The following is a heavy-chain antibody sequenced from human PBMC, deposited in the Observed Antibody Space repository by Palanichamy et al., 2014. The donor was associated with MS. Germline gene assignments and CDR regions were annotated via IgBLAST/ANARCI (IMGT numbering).Heavy chain of an antibody. V-gene: IGHV1-8*01. CDR3: ARVLVIATVTTYWYFDL. J-gene: IGHJ2*01. Sequence: VQLVQSGAEVKKPGASVKVSCKASGYTFSSYDINWVRQATGQGLEWMGWMNPNSGNTGYAQKFQGRVTMTRNTSISTAYMELSSLRSEDTAVYYCARVLVIATVTTYWYFDLWGRGTLVTVSS. D-gene: IGHD4-17*01. CDR2: MNPNSGNT. CDR1: GYTFSSYD.